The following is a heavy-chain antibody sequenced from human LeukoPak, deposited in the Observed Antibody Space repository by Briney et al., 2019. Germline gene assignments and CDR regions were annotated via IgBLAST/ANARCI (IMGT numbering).Heavy chain of an antibody. CDR2: ISSSGSTI. CDR1: GFTFSSYE. CDR3: ARPPTFRGWFDP. Sequence: GGSLRLSCAASGFTFSSYEMNWVRQAPGKGLEWVSYISSSGSTIYYADSVKGRFTISRDNAKNSLYLQMNSLRAEDTAVYYCARPPTFRGWFDPWGKGTLVTVSS. D-gene: IGHD2/OR15-2a*01. V-gene: IGHV3-48*03. J-gene: IGHJ5*02.